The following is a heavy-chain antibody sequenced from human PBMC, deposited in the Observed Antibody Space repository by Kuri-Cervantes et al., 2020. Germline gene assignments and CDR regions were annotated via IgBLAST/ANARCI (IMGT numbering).Heavy chain of an antibody. CDR3: AREWDPDTAMVNGGAFDI. Sequence: GGSLRLSCAASGFTFSNAWMSWVRQAPGRGLEWVGRIKSKTDGGTTDYAAPVKGRFTISRDDSKNTLYLQMNSLRAEDTAVYYCAREWDPDTAMVNGGAFDIWGQGTMVTVSS. D-gene: IGHD5-18*01. J-gene: IGHJ3*02. CDR2: IKSKTDGGTT. CDR1: GFTFSNAW. V-gene: IGHV3-15*01.